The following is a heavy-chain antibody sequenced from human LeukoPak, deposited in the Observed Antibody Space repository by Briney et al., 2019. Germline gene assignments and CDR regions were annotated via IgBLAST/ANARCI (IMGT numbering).Heavy chain of an antibody. CDR2: IIPLFKTA. Sequence: VKVSCKASRGSLSSYGFSWVRQAPGQGLDWMGGIIPLFKTAKYAQKFQDRVTITADESSSTVYMELSSLRSEDTAVYYCARADYDDYGNWALEAFDYWGQGTLVTVSS. J-gene: IGHJ4*02. V-gene: IGHV1-69*13. CDR1: RGSLSSYG. CDR3: ARADYDDYGNWALEAFDY. D-gene: IGHD4-17*01.